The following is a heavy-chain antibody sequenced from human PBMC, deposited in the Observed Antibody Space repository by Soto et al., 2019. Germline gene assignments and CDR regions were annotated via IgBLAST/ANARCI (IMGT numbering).Heavy chain of an antibody. Sequence: ASVKVSCKASGDNFKKNVFTWVRQAPGQGLEWMGGTIPARGKTHYIEQLQGRVTITVDDATRTVYMEVRDLTSEDTAIYYCARGPFRPSAMDVWGQGTTVTVSS. CDR1: GDNFKKNV. J-gene: IGHJ6*02. V-gene: IGHV1-69*10. CDR2: TIPARGKT. D-gene: IGHD3-10*01. CDR3: ARGPFRPSAMDV.